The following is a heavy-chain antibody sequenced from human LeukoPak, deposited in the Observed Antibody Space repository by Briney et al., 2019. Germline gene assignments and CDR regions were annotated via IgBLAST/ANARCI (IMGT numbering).Heavy chain of an antibody. CDR2: IKSETNGGTT. CDR3: TTDEWT. CDR1: GFTFSDAW. J-gene: IGHJ4*02. Sequence: GGSLRLSCAASGFTFSDAWMSWVRQAPGKGLEWVGHIKSETNGGTTDYAAPVKGRFTISRDDSKNTLYLQMNSLKTEDTAVHYCTTDEWTWGQGTLVTVSS. D-gene: IGHD3-3*01. V-gene: IGHV3-15*01.